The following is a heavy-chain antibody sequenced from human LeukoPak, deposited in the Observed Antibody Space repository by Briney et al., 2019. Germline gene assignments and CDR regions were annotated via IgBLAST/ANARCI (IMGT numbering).Heavy chain of an antibody. Sequence: ASVKVSCKASGYTFTSYDINWVRQATGQGLEWMGWMNPNSGNTGYAQKFQGRVTMTRNTSISTAYMELSSLRSEDTAVYYCARLGRYSYGLYNWFDPWGQGTLVTVSS. CDR1: GYTFTSYD. J-gene: IGHJ5*02. D-gene: IGHD5-18*01. CDR2: MNPNSGNT. CDR3: ARLGRYSYGLYNWFDP. V-gene: IGHV1-8*01.